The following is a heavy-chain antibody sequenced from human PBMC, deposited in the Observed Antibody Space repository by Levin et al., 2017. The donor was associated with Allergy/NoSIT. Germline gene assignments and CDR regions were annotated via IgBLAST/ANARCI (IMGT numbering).Heavy chain of an antibody. D-gene: IGHD5-12*01. CDR3: ARPYSDYEPHFEY. V-gene: IGHV3-11*01. Sequence: LSLTCAASGFTFSDYYMSWIRQAPGKGLEWVSYISPSGTTIYYADSVKGRFTISRDNAKNSLYLQMNSLRAEDTAVYYCARPYSDYEPHFEYWGQGTLVTVSS. CDR1: GFTFSDYY. CDR2: ISPSGTTI. J-gene: IGHJ4*02.